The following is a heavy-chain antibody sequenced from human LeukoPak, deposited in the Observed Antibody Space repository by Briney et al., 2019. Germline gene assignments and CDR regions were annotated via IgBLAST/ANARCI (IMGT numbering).Heavy chain of an antibody. CDR2: IYPGDSDT. CDR1: GYSFTSYW. CDR3: FSSSSVDDAFDI. V-gene: IGHV5-51*01. Sequence: GESPKISCEGSGYSFTSYWIGWVRQMPGKGLEWMGIIYPGDSDTRYSPSFQGQVTISADKSISTAYLQWSSLKASDTAMYYCFSSSSVDDAFDIWGQGTMVTVSS. D-gene: IGHD6-6*01. J-gene: IGHJ3*02.